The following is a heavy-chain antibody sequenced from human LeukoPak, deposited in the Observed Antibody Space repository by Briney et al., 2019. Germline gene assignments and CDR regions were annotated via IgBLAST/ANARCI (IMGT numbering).Heavy chain of an antibody. CDR1: GFTFSSYA. V-gene: IGHV3-23*01. CDR3: AKVAMIVVNSIFDAFDI. D-gene: IGHD3-22*01. J-gene: IGHJ3*02. CDR2: ISGSGGST. Sequence: GGSLRLSCAASGFTFSSYAMSWVRQAPGKGLEWVSAISGSGGSTYYADSVKGRFTISRDNSKNTLYLQMNGLRAEDTAVYYCAKVAMIVVNSIFDAFDIWGQGTMVTVSS.